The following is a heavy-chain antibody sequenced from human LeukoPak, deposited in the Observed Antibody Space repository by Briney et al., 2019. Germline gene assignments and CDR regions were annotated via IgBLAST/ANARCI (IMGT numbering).Heavy chain of an antibody. CDR1: GFTFSSYW. CDR3: SDVSGSY. V-gene: IGHV3-21*01. CDR2: ISSSSSHI. J-gene: IGHJ4*02. Sequence: PGGSLRLSCAASGFTFSSYWMHWVRQAPGKGLEWVSFISSSSSHIYYADSVKGRFTISRDNAKNSLYLQMNSLRAEDTAVYYCSDVSGSYWGQGTLVTVSS. D-gene: IGHD3-10*01.